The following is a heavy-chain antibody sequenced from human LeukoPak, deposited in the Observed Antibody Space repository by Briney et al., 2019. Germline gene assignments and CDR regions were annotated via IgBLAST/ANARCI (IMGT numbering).Heavy chain of an antibody. J-gene: IGHJ4*02. CDR3: AGPMGPSAIFGFDY. D-gene: IGHD2-2*01. CDR2: ISWNSGSI. V-gene: IGHV3-9*01. Sequence: PGGSLRLSCAASGFTFDDYAMHWVRQAPGKGLEWVSGISWNSGSIGYVDSVKGRFTISRDNAKNSLYLQMNSLRAEDTAVYYCAGPMGPSAIFGFDYWGQGTLVTVSS. CDR1: GFTFDDYA.